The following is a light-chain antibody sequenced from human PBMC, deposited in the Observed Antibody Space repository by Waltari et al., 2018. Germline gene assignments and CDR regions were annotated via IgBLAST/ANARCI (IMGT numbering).Light chain of an antibody. CDR2: EVI. V-gene: IGLV2-23*02. Sequence: QSALTQPDSVSGSPGQSTTISCPGTSSDVGFYYFVAWYPQPPGKAPELVVYEVISRPSGVSNRFSGSKSGNTASLTISGLQAEDEADYYCCSYAGRNIWVFGGGTKLTVL. J-gene: IGLJ3*02. CDR1: SSDVGFYYF. CDR3: CSYAGRNIWV.